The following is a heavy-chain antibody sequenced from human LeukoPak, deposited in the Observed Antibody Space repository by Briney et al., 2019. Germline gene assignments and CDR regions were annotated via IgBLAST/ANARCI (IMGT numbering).Heavy chain of an antibody. CDR3: ARGEDNYYYVIDV. V-gene: IGHV4-34*01. Sequence: SETLSLTCAVYGGSFSGYYWSWIRQPPGKGLEWIGEINHSGSTNYNPSLKSRVTVSVDTSQNQFSLKLRSVTAADTAVYYCARGEDNYYYVIDVWGKGTTVTVSS. CDR1: GGSFSGYY. J-gene: IGHJ6*04. CDR2: INHSGST.